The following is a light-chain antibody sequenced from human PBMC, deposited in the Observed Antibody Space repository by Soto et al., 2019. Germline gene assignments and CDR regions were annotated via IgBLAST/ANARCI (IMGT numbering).Light chain of an antibody. J-gene: IGLJ2*01. CDR3: CSCSGSCTHVV. CDR2: EGS. Sequence: QSALTQPASVSGSPGQSITISCTGTSSDVGSYNLVSWYQQHPGKAPKLMIYEGSKRPSGVSNRFSGSKSGNTASRTICGLQAEDEADYYCCSCSGSCTHVVFGGGTKLTVL. V-gene: IGLV2-23*01. CDR1: SSDVGSYNL.